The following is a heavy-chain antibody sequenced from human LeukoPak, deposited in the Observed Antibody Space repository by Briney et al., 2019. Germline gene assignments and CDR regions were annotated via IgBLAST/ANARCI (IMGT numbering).Heavy chain of an antibody. J-gene: IGHJ4*02. Sequence: GGSLRLSCAASGFIFSSSGMHWVRQAPGKGLEWVAFIRYDGSYNYYADSVKGRFTISRDNSKNTLYLQMNSLSAEDTAVYYCAKDRGYMDSRLGFDYWGQGTLVTVSS. V-gene: IGHV3-30*02. CDR2: IRYDGSYN. CDR1: GFIFSSSG. CDR3: AKDRGYMDSRLGFDY. D-gene: IGHD3-10*01.